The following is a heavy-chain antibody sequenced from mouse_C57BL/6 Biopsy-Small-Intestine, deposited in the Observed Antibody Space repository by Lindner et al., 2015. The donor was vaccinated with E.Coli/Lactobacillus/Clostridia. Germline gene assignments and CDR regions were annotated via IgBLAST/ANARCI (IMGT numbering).Heavy chain of an antibody. CDR1: GFTFSDYG. CDR3: ARRSLDGYYFDY. D-gene: IGHD2-3*01. V-gene: IGHV5-17*01. J-gene: IGHJ2*01. CDR2: ISSGSSTI. Sequence: VQLQESGGGLVKPGGSLKLSCAASGFTFSDYGMLWVRQAPEKGLEWVAYISSGSSTIYYADTVKGRFTISRDNAKNTLFLQMTSLRSEDTATYYCARRSLDGYYFDYWGQGTTLTVSS.